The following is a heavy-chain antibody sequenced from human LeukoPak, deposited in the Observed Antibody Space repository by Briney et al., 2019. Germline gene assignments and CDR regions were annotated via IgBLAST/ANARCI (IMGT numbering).Heavy chain of an antibody. J-gene: IGHJ4*02. CDR2: INHSGST. V-gene: IGHV4-34*01. D-gene: IGHD6-19*01. CDR3: ARYRIDSSGWYFDY. CDR1: GESFSGYY. Sequence: SETLSLTCAVYGESFSGYYWSWIRQPPGKGLEWIGEINHSGSTNYNPSLKSRVTISVDTSKNQFSLKLSSVTAADTAVYYCARYRIDSSGWYFDYWGQGTLVTVPS.